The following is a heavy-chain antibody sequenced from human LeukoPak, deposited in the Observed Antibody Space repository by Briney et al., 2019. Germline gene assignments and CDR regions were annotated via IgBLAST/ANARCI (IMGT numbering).Heavy chain of an antibody. CDR1: GGSISSYY. V-gene: IGHV4-59*01. Sequence: SETLSLTCTVSGGSISSYYWSWIRQPPGKGLEWIGYIYYSGSTNYNPSLKSRVTISVDTSKNQFSLKLSSVTAADTAVYYCARASYYYDSSGYYFDYWGQGTLVTVSS. CDR2: IYYSGST. D-gene: IGHD3-22*01. CDR3: ARASYYYDSSGYYFDY. J-gene: IGHJ4*02.